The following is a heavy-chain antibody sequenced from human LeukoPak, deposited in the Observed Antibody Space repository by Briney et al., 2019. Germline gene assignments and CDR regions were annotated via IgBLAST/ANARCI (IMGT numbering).Heavy chain of an antibody. J-gene: IGHJ3*02. D-gene: IGHD3-10*01. Sequence: SETLSLTCTVSGGSISSYYWSWIRQPPGKGLEWIGYIYYSGSTNYNPSLKSRVTISVDASKNQFSLKLSSVTAADTAVYYCARTPIGHAFDIWGQGTMVTVSS. CDR1: GGSISSYY. V-gene: IGHV4-59*01. CDR3: ARTPIGHAFDI. CDR2: IYYSGST.